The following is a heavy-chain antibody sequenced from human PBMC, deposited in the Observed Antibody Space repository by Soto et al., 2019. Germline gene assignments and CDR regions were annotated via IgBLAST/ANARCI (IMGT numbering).Heavy chain of an antibody. V-gene: IGHV4-59*01. CDR1: GGSISSYY. J-gene: IGHJ6*02. Sequence: TSETLSLTCTVSGGSISSYYWSWIRQPPGKGLEWIGYIYYSGSTNYNPSLKSRVTISVDTSKNQFSLKLSSVTAADTAVYYFASAGIAAAGTSQYYGMDVWGQGTTVTVSS. D-gene: IGHD6-13*01. CDR2: IYYSGST. CDR3: ASAGIAAAGTSQYYGMDV.